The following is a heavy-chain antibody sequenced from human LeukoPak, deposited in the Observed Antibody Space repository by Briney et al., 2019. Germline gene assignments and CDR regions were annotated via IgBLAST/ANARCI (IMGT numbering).Heavy chain of an antibody. V-gene: IGHV4-59*01. CDR3: ARDPDYYGSGSYYNGGLFDY. CDR2: IYYSGST. J-gene: IGHJ4*02. D-gene: IGHD3-10*01. Sequence: SETLSLTCTVSGGSISSYYWSWIRQPPGKGLEWIGYIYYSGSTNYNPSLKSRVTISVDTSKNQFSLKRSSVTAADTAVYYCARDPDYYGSGSYYNGGLFDYWGQGTLVTVSS. CDR1: GGSISSYY.